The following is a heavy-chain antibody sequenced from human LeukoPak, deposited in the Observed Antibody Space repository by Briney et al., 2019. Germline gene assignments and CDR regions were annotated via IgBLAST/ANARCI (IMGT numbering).Heavy chain of an antibody. CDR2: TYYSGST. J-gene: IGHJ4*02. Sequence: SETLSLTCTVSGGSISSYYWSWIRQPPGKGLEWIGYTYYSGSTNYNPSLKSRVTISVDTSKNQFSLKLSSVTAADTAVYYCVRIHGSSGYYYFDYWGQGTLVTVSS. CDR1: GGSISSYY. CDR3: VRIHGSSGYYYFDY. D-gene: IGHD3-22*01. V-gene: IGHV4-59*08.